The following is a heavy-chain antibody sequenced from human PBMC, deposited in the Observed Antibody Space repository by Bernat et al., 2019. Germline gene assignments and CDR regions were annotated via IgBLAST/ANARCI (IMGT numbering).Heavy chain of an antibody. J-gene: IGHJ4*02. V-gene: IGHV3-7*01. CDR2: IKHDGSEK. CDR3: ARGRTCDY. Sequence: EVQLVESGGDLVQPGGSLRLSCAASGFSFSSFWMSWVRQAPGKGLEWVAKIKHDGSEKYYVDSVKGRFTISRDNAKNSLSLQMNSLRAEDTAVYYCARGRTCDYWGQGTLVTVSS. CDR1: GFSFSSFW.